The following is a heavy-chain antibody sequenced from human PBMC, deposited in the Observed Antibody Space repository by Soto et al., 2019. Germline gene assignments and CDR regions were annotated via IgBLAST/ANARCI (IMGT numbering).Heavy chain of an antibody. V-gene: IGHV4-34*01. CDR3: ARGGSNDWQVAFDI. J-gene: IGHJ3*02. CDR2: INHSGSN. D-gene: IGHD3-9*01. Sequence: SETLSLTCVVSGGSFSTYYYNWIRQSPGKGLEWIGEINHSGSNNYSPSLKSRVTMSLATSKNQFSLKLTSVTAADTAVYHCARGGSNDWQVAFDIWGQGTMVTVSS. CDR1: GGSFSTYY.